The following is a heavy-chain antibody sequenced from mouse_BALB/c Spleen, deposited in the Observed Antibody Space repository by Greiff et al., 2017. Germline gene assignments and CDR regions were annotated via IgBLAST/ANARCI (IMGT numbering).Heavy chain of an antibody. CDR2: INPRNGGT. V-gene: IGHV1S81*02. CDR3: ARSYGAASFAY. D-gene: IGHD1-1*02. Sequence: QVQLQQSGAELVKPGASVKLSCTASGYTFTSYWMHWVKQRPGQGLEWIGEINPRNGGTNYTAKFKGKATLTVDKSSSTAYLQLSSLSSEDTAVYNSARSYGAASFAYWGQGTLVTVSA. J-gene: IGHJ3*01. CDR1: GYTFTSYW.